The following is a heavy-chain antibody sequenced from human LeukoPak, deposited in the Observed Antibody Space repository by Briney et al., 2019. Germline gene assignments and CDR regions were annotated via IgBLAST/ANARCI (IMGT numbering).Heavy chain of an antibody. V-gene: IGHV4-59*01. J-gene: IGHJ3*02. CDR3: ARDRHRHLYYDILKHQTDAFDI. D-gene: IGHD3-9*01. Sequence: SETLSLTCTVSDGSINSFYWGWIRQPPGKGLEWIGYIYYSGSTNYNPSLKSRVTISVDTSKNQFSLKLSSVTAADTAVYYCARDRHRHLYYDILKHQTDAFDIWGQGTMVTVSS. CDR2: IYYSGST. CDR1: DGSINSFY.